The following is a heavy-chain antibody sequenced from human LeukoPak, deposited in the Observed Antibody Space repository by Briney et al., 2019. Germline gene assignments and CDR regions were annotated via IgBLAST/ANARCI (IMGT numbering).Heavy chain of an antibody. CDR3: AQTTGWPGFDF. Sequence: SETLSLTCSAPVASTSDKYWSWIRQSPGRTQEWIGNIYNGRNTKYNPSLTSRVTISVDTSKTQFSLSLTSVTAADTAMYYCAQTTGWPGFDFWGPGALVTVSS. V-gene: IGHV4-59*08. D-gene: IGHD6-19*01. CDR1: VASTSDKY. J-gene: IGHJ4*02. CDR2: IYNGRNT.